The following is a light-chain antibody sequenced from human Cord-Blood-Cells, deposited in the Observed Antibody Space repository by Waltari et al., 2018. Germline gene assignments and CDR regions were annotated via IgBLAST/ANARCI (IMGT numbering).Light chain of an antibody. V-gene: IGKV3-20*01. CDR2: GAS. J-gene: IGKJ5*01. CDR1: QSVSSSY. CDR3: QQYGSSTIT. Sequence: DIVLTQSPGTLSLSHGERATLSCRASQSVSSSYLAWYQQKPGQAPRLLIYGASSRATGIPDRFSGSGSGTDFTLTISRLEPEDFAVYYCQQYGSSTITFGQGTRLEIK.